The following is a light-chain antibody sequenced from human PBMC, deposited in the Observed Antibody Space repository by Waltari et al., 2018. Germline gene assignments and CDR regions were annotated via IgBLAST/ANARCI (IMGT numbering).Light chain of an antibody. CDR2: DVS. J-gene: IGLJ2*01. CDR1: SSDVGGYNY. CDR3: SSFTGSSTLV. Sequence: QSALTQPASVSGSPGQSITISCTGTSSDVGGYNYVSWYQQHPGRAPKVMIYDVSNRPSWVSNRVSGSKSGNTASLTISGLQAEDEADYYCSSFTGSSTLVFGGGTKLTVL. V-gene: IGLV2-14*03.